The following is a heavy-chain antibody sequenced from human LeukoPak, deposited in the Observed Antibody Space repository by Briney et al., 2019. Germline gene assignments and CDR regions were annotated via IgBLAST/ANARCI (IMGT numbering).Heavy chain of an antibody. CDR2: ISAYNGNT. J-gene: IGHJ4*02. D-gene: IGHD5-18*01. V-gene: IGHV1-18*01. CDR3: ARVDTAMVAFDY. CDR1: GYTFTSYA. Sequence: GASVKVSCKASGYTFTSYAMHWVRQAPGQGLEWMGWISAYNGNTNYAQKLQGRVTMTTDTSTSTAYMELRSLRSDDTAVYYCARVDTAMVAFDYWGQGTLVTVSS.